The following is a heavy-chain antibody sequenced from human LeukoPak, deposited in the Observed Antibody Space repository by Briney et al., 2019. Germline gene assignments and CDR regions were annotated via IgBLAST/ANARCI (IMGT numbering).Heavy chain of an antibody. D-gene: IGHD6-13*01. J-gene: IGHJ5*02. V-gene: IGHV1-69*01. CDR1: GGTFSSCA. Sequence: SVKVSCKASGGTFSSCAISWVRQAPGQGLEWMGGIIPIFGTANYAQKFQGRVTITAGESTSTAYMELSSLRSEDTAVYYCARGYSSSWSDWFDPWGQGTLVTVSS. CDR3: ARGYSSSWSDWFDP. CDR2: IIPIFGTA.